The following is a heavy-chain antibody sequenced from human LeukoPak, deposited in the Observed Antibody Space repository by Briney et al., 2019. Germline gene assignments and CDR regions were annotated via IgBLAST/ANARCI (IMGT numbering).Heavy chain of an antibody. CDR1: PYTFNKYY. V-gene: IGHV1-46*02. D-gene: IGHD1-1*01. J-gene: IGHJ5*01. CDR2: INPSGRST. Sequence: ASVKVSCKASPYTFNKYYIHWVRQAPGQGPEWMGVINPSGRSTSYAQQFRGRVTMTRDTSTSTVYMDLSGLRSEDTAVYYCARDSVELERRNWFDSWGQGTLVTVSS. CDR3: ARDSVELERRNWFDS.